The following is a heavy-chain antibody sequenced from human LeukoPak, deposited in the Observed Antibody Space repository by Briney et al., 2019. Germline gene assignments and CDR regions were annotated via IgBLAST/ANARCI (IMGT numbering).Heavy chain of an antibody. Sequence: SETLSLTCTVSGGSISIYYWGWIRQPPGKGLEWIGYVYNSGSTDYNPSLKSRVTISADTSKNQFSLKVNSVTASDTAVYYCVRDSELYYWGQGILVTVPS. D-gene: IGHD1-26*01. CDR1: GGSISIYY. CDR3: VRDSELYY. J-gene: IGHJ4*02. V-gene: IGHV4-59*01. CDR2: VYNSGST.